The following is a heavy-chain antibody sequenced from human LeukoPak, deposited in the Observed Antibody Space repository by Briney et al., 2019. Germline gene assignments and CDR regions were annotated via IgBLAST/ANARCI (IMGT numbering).Heavy chain of an antibody. V-gene: IGHV3-23*01. J-gene: IGHJ6*03. Sequence: PGGSLRLSCAASGFTFSSFAMSWVRQAPGKGLELVSAISVSGGNTYYADSVKGPFTISRYNSKNTLYLQMNSLRAEDTAVYYCAKRGGLPPLDYYYYYMDVWGKGTTVTVSS. CDR3: AKRGGLPPLDYYYYYMDV. CDR2: ISVSGGNT. CDR1: GFTFSSFA. D-gene: IGHD2-21*02.